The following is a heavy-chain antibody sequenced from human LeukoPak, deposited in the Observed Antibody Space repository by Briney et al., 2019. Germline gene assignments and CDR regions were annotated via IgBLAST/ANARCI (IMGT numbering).Heavy chain of an antibody. V-gene: IGHV3-21*01. CDR2: ISSSSSYI. D-gene: IGHD4-23*01. CDR1: GFTFSSYS. J-gene: IGHJ4*02. Sequence: PGGSLRLSCAASGFTFSSYSMNWVRQAPGKGLEWVSSISSSSSYIYYADSVKGRFTISRDNAKNSLYLQMNSLRAEDTAVYYCARDTFGGNSVEFDYWGQGTLVTVSS. CDR3: ARDTFGGNSVEFDY.